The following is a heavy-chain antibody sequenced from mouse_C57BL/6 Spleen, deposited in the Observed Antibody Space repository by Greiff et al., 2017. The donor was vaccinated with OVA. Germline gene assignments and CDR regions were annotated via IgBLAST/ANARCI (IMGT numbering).Heavy chain of an antibody. CDR2: ISSGGDYI. Sequence: EVMLVESGEGLVTSGESLKLSCAASGFTFSSYRLSWVRQTPEKRLEWVAYISSGGDYIYYADTVKGRFTISRDNARNTLYLQMSSLKSEDTAMYYCTRGAYWGQGTLVTVSA. J-gene: IGHJ3*01. V-gene: IGHV5-9-1*02. CDR1: GFTFSSYR. CDR3: TRGAY.